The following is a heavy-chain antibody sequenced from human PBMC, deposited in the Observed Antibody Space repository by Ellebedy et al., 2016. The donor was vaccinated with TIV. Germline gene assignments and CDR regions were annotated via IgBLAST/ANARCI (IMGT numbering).Heavy chain of an antibody. D-gene: IGHD1-26*01. CDR2: IYPGDSDT. V-gene: IGHV5-51*01. J-gene: IGHJ4*02. CDR3: ARRTGVAVGATPFDY. Sequence: GESLKISCQGSGSSFTSYWIGWVRQMPGKGLEWMGIIYPGDSDTRYSPSFQGQVTISADKSISTAYLQWSSLKASDTAMYYCARRTGVAVGATPFDYWGQGTLVTVSS. CDR1: GSSFTSYW.